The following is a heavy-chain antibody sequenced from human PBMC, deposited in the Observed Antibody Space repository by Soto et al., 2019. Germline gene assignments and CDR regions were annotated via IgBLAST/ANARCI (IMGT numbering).Heavy chain of an antibody. CDR3: AKGYTTVIYYGMDV. CDR2: ISGSGEKT. Sequence: EVQLLESGGGLVQPGGSLRLSCAASGFTFGNYAMTWVRQAPGKGLEWVSAISGSGEKTYDADSVKGRFTISRDNSKHPLYLQMNSLRAEDTAVFYCAKGYTTVIYYGMDVWGQGTTVTVSS. D-gene: IGHD4-4*01. CDR1: GFTFGNYA. V-gene: IGHV3-23*01. J-gene: IGHJ6*02.